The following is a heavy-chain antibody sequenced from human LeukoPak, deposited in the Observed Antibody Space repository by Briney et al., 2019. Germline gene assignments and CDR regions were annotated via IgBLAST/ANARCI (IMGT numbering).Heavy chain of an antibody. J-gene: IGHJ4*02. CDR2: ISYDGSNK. CDR3: AKSVSITMVRGIDY. V-gene: IGHV3-30*18. D-gene: IGHD3-10*01. CDR1: GFTFSSYG. Sequence: PGGSLRLSCAASGFTFSSYGMHWVRQAPGKGLEWVAVISYDGSNKYYADSVKGRFTISRDNSKNTLYLQMNSLRAEDTAVYYCAKSVSITMVRGIDYWGQGTLVTVSS.